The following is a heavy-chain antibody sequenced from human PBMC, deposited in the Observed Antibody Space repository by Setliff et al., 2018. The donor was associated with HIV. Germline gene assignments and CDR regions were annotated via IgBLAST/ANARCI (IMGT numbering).Heavy chain of an antibody. CDR3: ARSSGSGSYCFRYGVDV. CDR1: GASISSYY. D-gene: IGHD3-10*01. V-gene: IGHV4-4*07. J-gene: IGHJ6*02. Sequence: PSETLSLTCTVSGASISSYYWNWFRQPAGKGLESLGRIYTSGNMIYNPSLKSRVTMSADTSRNQLSLKLSSVTAADTAVYYCARSSGSGSYCFRYGVDVWGQGTTVTVSS. CDR2: IYTSGNM.